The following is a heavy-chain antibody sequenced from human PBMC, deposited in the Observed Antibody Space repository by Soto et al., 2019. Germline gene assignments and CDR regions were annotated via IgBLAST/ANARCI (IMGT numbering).Heavy chain of an antibody. CDR3: AHTNYYGSWFFDS. CDR1: GFPLSTTGLG. J-gene: IGHJ4*02. D-gene: IGHD3-10*01. V-gene: IGHV2-5*02. Sequence: QITLKESGPTLVKPTQPLTLTCTFPGFPLSTTGLGVGWILQPPGEALDWLALIYWDADKRYTPSLKSRLTITKDTSKNQVVLTLTNMDPVDTATYFCAHTNYYGSWFFDSWGQGTLVTVSS. CDR2: IYWDADK.